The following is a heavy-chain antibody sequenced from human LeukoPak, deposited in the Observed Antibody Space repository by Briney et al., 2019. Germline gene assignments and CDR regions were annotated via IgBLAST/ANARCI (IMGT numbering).Heavy chain of an antibody. CDR1: GGSFSGYY. CDR2: INHSGST. Sequence: PSETLSLICAVYGGSFSGYYWSWIRQPPGKGLEWIGEINHSGSTNYNPSLKSRVTISVDTSKNQFSLKLSSVTAADTAVYYCARGRRILTGYYTRYYFDYWGQGTLVTVSS. J-gene: IGHJ4*02. V-gene: IGHV4-34*01. CDR3: ARGRRILTGYYTRYYFDY. D-gene: IGHD3-9*01.